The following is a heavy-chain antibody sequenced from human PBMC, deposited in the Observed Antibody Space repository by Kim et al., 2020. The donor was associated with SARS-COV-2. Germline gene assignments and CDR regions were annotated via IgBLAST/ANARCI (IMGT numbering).Heavy chain of an antibody. CDR1: GGSISSGSYY. CDR3: ARDQKVQSNYYYYYGMDV. Sequence: SETLSLTCTVSGGSISSGSYYWSWIRQPAGKGLEWIGRIYTSASTNYNPSLKSRVTISVDTSKNQFSLKLSSVTAADTAVYYCARDQKVQSNYYYYYGMDVWGQGTTVTVSS. V-gene: IGHV4-61*02. CDR2: IYTSAST. D-gene: IGHD4-4*01. J-gene: IGHJ6*02.